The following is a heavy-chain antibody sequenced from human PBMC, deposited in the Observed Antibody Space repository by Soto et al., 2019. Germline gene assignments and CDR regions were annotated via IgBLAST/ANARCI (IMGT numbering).Heavy chain of an antibody. CDR3: ANYISSWSGYYCGLDV. D-gene: IGHD6-13*01. Sequence: GGSLRLSCAASGFTFSSYAMSWVRQAPGKGLEWVSLIGGNGDSTYYADSVKGRFTISRDNSKNTLYLQMNSLRAEDTAVYYCANYISSWSGYYCGLDVWGQGTTVTVSS. CDR2: IGGNGDST. CDR1: GFTFSSYA. V-gene: IGHV3-23*01. J-gene: IGHJ6*02.